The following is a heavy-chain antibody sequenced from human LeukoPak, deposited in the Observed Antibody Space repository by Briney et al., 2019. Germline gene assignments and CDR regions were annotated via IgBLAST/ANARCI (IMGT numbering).Heavy chain of an antibody. J-gene: IGHJ3*02. CDR2: INPNSGGT. Sequence: ASVKVSCKASGYTFTGYYMHWVRQAPGQGLEWMGWINPNSGGTNYAQKFQGRVTMTRDTSISTAYMELSRLRSDDTAVYYCARDWGVEMATIQRYAFDIWGQGTMVTVSS. D-gene: IGHD5-24*01. CDR1: GYTFTGYY. CDR3: ARDWGVEMATIQRYAFDI. V-gene: IGHV1-2*02.